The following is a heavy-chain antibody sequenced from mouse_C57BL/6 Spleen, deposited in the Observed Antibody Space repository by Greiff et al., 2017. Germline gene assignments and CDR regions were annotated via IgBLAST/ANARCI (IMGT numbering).Heavy chain of an antibody. CDR1: CYTFTGYW. J-gene: IGHJ3*01. CDR2: ILPGSCST. CDR3: ASGEVPLAY. V-gene: IGHV1-9*01. Sequence: QLQLQPSGAELMKPGSSVKLSCTATCYTFTGYWIQWVKQRPCHVLEWIGEILPGSCSTNYNENCKFNSTFTADTSSNTAYMQLSSLTTEDSAIYYCASGEVPLAYWGQGTLVTVSA.